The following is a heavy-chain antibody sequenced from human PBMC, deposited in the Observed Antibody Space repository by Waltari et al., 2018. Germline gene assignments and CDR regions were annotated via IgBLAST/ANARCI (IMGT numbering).Heavy chain of an antibody. J-gene: IGHJ4*02. V-gene: IGHV1-18*01. CDR3: ARGGDFEWSAYYFDF. CDR1: GYTFIYYG. D-gene: IGHD3-9*01. Sequence: VQLVQSGTEVQKPGASVKVSCETSGYTFIYYGISWVRQAPGQGLEWMGWISGYNGNTNYAQKFQDRVTMTTDTSTATAYMELKSLRSDDTAVYYCARGGDFEWSAYYFDFWGQGTLVTVSS. CDR2: ISGYNGNT.